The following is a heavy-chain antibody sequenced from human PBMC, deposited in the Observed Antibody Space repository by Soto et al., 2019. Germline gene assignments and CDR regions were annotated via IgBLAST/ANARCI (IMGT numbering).Heavy chain of an antibody. CDR1: GYSFTSYW. CDR3: ARHKDTEEDYYYYGMDV. V-gene: IGHV5-51*01. Sequence: LGESLKISCKGSGYSFTSYWIGWVRQMPGKGLEWMGIIYPGDSDTRYSPSFQGQVTISADKSISTAYLQWSSLKASDTAMYYCARHKDTEEDYYYYGMDVWGQGTTVTVSS. J-gene: IGHJ6*02. CDR2: IYPGDSDT.